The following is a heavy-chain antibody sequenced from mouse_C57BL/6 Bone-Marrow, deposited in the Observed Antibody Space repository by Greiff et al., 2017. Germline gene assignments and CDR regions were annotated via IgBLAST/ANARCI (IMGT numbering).Heavy chain of an antibody. J-gene: IGHJ4*01. Sequence: QVQLQQPGAELVKPGASVKLSCKASGYTFTSYWMHWVKQRPGQGLEWIGMIHPNSGSTNYNEKFKSKATQTVDKSSSTAYMQLSSLTSEDSAVYYCARRGLLPYYCTMDDWGQGTSVTVSA. CDR3: ARRGLLPYYCTMDD. D-gene: IGHD2-3*01. CDR2: IHPNSGST. V-gene: IGHV1-64*01. CDR1: GYTFTSYW.